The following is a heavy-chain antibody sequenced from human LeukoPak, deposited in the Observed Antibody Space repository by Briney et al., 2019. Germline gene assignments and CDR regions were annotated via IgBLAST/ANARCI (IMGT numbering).Heavy chain of an antibody. Sequence: SETLSLTCAVYGGSFSGYYWSWIRQPPGKGLEWIGEINHSGTTNYNPSLKSRVSISVDTSKNQFSLKLTSVTAADTAIYYCARGAWSGYDPHMDVWGRGTTVTVSS. V-gene: IGHV4-34*01. D-gene: IGHD5-12*01. CDR2: INHSGTT. CDR1: GGSFSGYY. CDR3: ARGAWSGYDPHMDV. J-gene: IGHJ6*03.